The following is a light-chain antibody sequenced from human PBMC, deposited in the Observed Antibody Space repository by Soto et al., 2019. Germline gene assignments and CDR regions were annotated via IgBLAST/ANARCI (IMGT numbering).Light chain of an antibody. CDR3: QQYNTYTWT. CDR1: QSLSGW. V-gene: IGKV1-5*01. Sequence: DIQMTQSPSTLSASVGDRVTITCRASQSLSGWLAWYQQKPGKAPKLLIYDVSILESGVTSRFSGSGSGTEFTLTISSLQPDDFATYDCQQYNTYTWTFGQGTKVEIK. CDR2: DVS. J-gene: IGKJ1*01.